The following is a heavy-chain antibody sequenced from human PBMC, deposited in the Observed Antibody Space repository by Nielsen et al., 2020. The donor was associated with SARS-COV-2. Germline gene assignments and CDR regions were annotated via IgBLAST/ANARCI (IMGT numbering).Heavy chain of an antibody. J-gene: IGHJ6*02. D-gene: IGHD1-26*01. CDR3: ASQRGSYYYYGMDV. CDR2: IYYSGST. CDR1: GGSISSSSYY. V-gene: IGHV4-39*01. Sequence: SETLSLTCTVSGGSISSSSYYWGWIRQPPGKGLEWIESIYYSGSTYYNPSLKSRVTISVDTSKNQFSLKLSSVTAADTAVYYCASQRGSYYYYGMDVWGQGTTVTVSS.